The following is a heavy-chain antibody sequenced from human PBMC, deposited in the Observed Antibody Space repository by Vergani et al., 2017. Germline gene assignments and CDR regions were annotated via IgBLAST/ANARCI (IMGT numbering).Heavy chain of an antibody. Sequence: EVQLVESGGGLVQPGGSLRLSCAASGFTFSSYSMNWVRQAPGKGLEWVSYISSSSSTIYYADSVKGRFTISRDNAKNSLYLQMNSLRAEDTAVYYCARGEYYDSSGYYGNYWGQGTLVTVSS. D-gene: IGHD3-22*01. CDR2: ISSSSSTI. J-gene: IGHJ4*02. CDR1: GFTFSSYS. V-gene: IGHV3-48*04. CDR3: ARGEYYDSSGYYGNY.